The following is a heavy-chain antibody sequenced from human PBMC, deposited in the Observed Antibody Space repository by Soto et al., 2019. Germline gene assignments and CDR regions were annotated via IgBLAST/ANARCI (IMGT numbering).Heavy chain of an antibody. CDR1: GGAISSYY. CDR2: VYFSGST. J-gene: IGHJ6*02. CDR3: KRDLDIGHRGYGQSNV. V-gene: IGHV4-59*01. Sequence: PSETLSLTCTISGGAISSYYWSWIRQTPGKGLEWIGYVYFSGSTNYNPSLKSRVLISIDTSQNQFSLKLNSVTAADTAVYYCKRDLDIGHRGYGQSNVGGQGKTVTVS. D-gene: IGHD5-12*01.